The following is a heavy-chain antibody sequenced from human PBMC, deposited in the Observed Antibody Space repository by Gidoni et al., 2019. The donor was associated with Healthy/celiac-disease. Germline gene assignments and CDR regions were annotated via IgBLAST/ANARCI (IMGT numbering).Heavy chain of an antibody. CDR3: ARDFFGSSGPYAFDI. CDR1: GGSISSGSYY. J-gene: IGHJ3*02. V-gene: IGHV4-61*02. Sequence: QVQLQESGPGLVKPSQTLSLTCTVSGGSISSGSYYWSWIRQPAGKGLEWIGRIYTSGSTNYNPSLKSRVTISVDTSKNQFSLKLSSVTAADTAVYYCARDFFGSSGPYAFDIWGQGTMVTVSS. CDR2: IYTSGST. D-gene: IGHD3-22*01.